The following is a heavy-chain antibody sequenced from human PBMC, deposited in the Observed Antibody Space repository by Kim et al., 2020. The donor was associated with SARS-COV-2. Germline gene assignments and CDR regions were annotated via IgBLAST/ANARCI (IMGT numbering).Heavy chain of an antibody. V-gene: IGHV1-69*13. CDR2: IIPIFGTA. CDR3: ARWVRRVRGVTGGAFDI. Sequence: SVKVSCKASGGTFSSYAISWVRQAPGQGLEWMGGIIPIFGTANYAQKFQGRVTITADESTSTAYMELSSLRSEDTAVYYCARWVRRVRGVTGGAFDIWGQGTMVTVSS. CDR1: GGTFSSYA. J-gene: IGHJ3*02. D-gene: IGHD3-10*01.